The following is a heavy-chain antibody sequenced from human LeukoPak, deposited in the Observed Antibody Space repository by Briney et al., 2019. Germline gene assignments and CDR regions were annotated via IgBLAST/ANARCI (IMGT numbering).Heavy chain of an antibody. CDR3: VKEGGSFLTWFDS. J-gene: IGHJ5*01. CDR2: LIDSGDTT. CDR1: GFTFYNYA. V-gene: IGHV3-23*01. D-gene: IGHD2-15*01. Sequence: PGGSLRLSCAASGFTFYNYAMSWVRQAPGKGQEWVSALIDSGDTTYYADSVKGRFTISRDNSKNTLFLQMNSLTAEDTAIYYCVKEGGSFLTWFDSWGQGSLVTVSS.